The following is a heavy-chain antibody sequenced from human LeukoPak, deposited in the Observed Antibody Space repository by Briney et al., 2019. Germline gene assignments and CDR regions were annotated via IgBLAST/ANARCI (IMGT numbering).Heavy chain of an antibody. CDR2: IIPILGIA. Sequence: SVKVSCKASGGTFSSYAISWVRQAPGQGLEWMGRIIPILGIANYAQKFQGRVTITADKSTSTAYMELSSLRSEDTAVYYCARDGMVVTNLLDYWGQGTLVTVSS. D-gene: IGHD2-15*01. CDR1: GGTFSSYA. CDR3: ARDGMVVTNLLDY. J-gene: IGHJ4*02. V-gene: IGHV1-69*04.